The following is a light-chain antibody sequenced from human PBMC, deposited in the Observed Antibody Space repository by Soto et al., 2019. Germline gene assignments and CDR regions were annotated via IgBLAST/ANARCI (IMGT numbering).Light chain of an antibody. V-gene: IGKV1D-16*01. CDR3: QQYNSYSYT. Sequence: DIQMTQSPSSVSASVGDRVTITCRASQGISSWVAWYQQKPGKAPNLLIYAASSLQSGVPSRFSGSGSGTEFTLTISSLQPDDFATYYCQQYNSYSYTFGQGTKLEIK. CDR1: QGISSW. CDR2: AAS. J-gene: IGKJ2*01.